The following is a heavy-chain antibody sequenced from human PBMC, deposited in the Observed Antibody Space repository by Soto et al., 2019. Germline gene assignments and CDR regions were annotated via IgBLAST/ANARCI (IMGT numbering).Heavy chain of an antibody. V-gene: IGHV1-18*04. CDR3: ARGDYYDFWSGYRKTWFDP. CDR2: ISAYNGNT. Sequence: GASVKVSCKASGYTFTSYGISWVRQAPGQGLEWMGWISAYNGNTNYAQKLQGRVTMTTDTSTSTAYMELRSLRSDGTAVYHCARGDYYDFWSGYRKTWFDPWGQGTLVTVSS. D-gene: IGHD3-3*01. J-gene: IGHJ5*02. CDR1: GYTFTSYG.